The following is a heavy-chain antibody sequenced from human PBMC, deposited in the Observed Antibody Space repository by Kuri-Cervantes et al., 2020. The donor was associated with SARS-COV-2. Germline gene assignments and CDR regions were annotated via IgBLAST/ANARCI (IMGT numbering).Heavy chain of an antibody. Sequence: ASVKVSCKVSGYTLTELSMHWVRQAPGKGLEWMGGFDPEDGETIYAQKFQGRVTMTEDTSTDTAYMELSSLTSDDTAVYYCARERPESYCFDPWGQGTLVTVSS. CDR3: ARERPESYCFDP. J-gene: IGHJ5*02. CDR2: FDPEDGET. V-gene: IGHV1-24*01. D-gene: IGHD1-26*01. CDR1: GYTLTELS.